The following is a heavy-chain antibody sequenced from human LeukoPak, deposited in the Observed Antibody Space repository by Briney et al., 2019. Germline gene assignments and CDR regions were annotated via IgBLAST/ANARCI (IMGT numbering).Heavy chain of an antibody. CDR1: GFRFSNYW. D-gene: IGHD5-12*01. J-gene: IGHJ3*02. Sequence: PAGSLRLSCAASGFRFSNYWMGWVRQAPGKGLEWVANIKQDGSEKYYVDSVKGRFTISRDNGKNSLYLQMSSLIAEDMAVYYCARSQWLRFDAFDIWGQGTMVTVSS. CDR2: IKQDGSEK. CDR3: ARSQWLRFDAFDI. V-gene: IGHV3-7*04.